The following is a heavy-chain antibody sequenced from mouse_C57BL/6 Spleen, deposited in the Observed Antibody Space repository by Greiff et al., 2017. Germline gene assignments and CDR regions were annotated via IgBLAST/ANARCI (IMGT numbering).Heavy chain of an antibody. V-gene: IGHV1-15*01. CDR3: TRSTYSVV. Sequence: QVQLQQSGAELVRPGASVTLSCKASGYTFTDYEMHWVKQTPVHGLEWIGAIDPETGGTAYNQTFKGKAILTADKSSSTAYMELRSLTSEDSAVYYCTRSTYSVVWGTGTTVTVSS. J-gene: IGHJ1*03. D-gene: IGHD2-1*01. CDR1: GYTFTDYE. CDR2: IDPETGGT.